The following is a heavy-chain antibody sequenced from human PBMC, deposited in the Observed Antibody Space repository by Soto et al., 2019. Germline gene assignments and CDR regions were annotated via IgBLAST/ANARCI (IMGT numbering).Heavy chain of an antibody. CDR1: GDSIGTDGYY. D-gene: IGHD3-3*01. CDR2: MYYSGST. J-gene: IGHJ5*02. CDR3: ARGGVSRFLKWFPGGWLDP. Sequence: QVQLQESGPGLVKPSHTLSLTCAVSGDSIGTDGYYWSWIRQVPGKGLEWIGHMYYSGSTSYNPSLKSRVTISGDTSKNQFSLSLTSVTAADTAVYFCARGGVSRFLKWFPGGWLDPWGQGTLVSVSS. V-gene: IGHV4-31*11.